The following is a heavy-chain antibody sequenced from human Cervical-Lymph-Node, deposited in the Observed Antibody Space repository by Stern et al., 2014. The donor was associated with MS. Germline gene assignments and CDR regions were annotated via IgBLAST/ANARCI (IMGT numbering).Heavy chain of an antibody. Sequence: VQLVESGGGVVQPGRSLRLSCAASGFTFSSCGMHWVRQAPGTGLAWVAVIWYDGSNKYYADSVKGRFTISRDNSKNTLYLQMNSLRAEDTAVYYCARDRKMTTYGMDVWGQGTTVTVSS. V-gene: IGHV3-33*01. CDR2: IWYDGSNK. CDR3: ARDRKMTTYGMDV. J-gene: IGHJ6*02. D-gene: IGHD5-24*01. CDR1: GFTFSSCG.